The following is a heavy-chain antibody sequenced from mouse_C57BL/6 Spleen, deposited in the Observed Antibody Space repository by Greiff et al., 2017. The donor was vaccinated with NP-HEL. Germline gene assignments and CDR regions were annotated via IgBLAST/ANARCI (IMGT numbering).Heavy chain of an antibody. J-gene: IGHJ3*01. CDR1: GYTFTSYG. CDR2: IYPRSGNT. D-gene: IGHD2-3*01. CDR3: ARGDGYPDAY. V-gene: IGHV1-81*01. Sequence: QVQLQQSGAELARPGASVKLSCKASGYTFTSYGISWVKQRTGQGLEWIGEIYPRSGNTYYNEKFKGKATLTADKSSSTAYMELRSLTSADSAVCFCARGDGYPDAYWGQGTLVTVSA.